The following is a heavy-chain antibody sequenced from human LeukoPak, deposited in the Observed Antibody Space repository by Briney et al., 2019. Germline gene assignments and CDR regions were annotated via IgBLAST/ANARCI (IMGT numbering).Heavy chain of an antibody. CDR1: GGTFSSYA. J-gene: IGHJ4*02. V-gene: IGHV1-2*02. CDR3: ARDPRYSYGSLLDY. Sequence: ASVKVSCKASGGTFSSYAISWVRQAPGQGLEWMGWINPNSGGTNYAQKFQGRVTMTRDTSISTAYMELSRLRSDDTAVYYCARDPRYSYGSLLDYWGQGTLVTASS. CDR2: INPNSGGT. D-gene: IGHD5-18*01.